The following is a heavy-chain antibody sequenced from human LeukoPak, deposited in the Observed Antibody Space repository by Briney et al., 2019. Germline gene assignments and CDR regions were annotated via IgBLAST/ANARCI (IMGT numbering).Heavy chain of an antibody. CDR3: AREKFDP. J-gene: IGHJ5*02. Sequence: ASVKVSCKASGYTFTNFGIHWVRQAPGQGLEWMGRIHPNSGGTNYAQKFQGRVTMTRDTSITTAYMELSGLRSDDTAVYYCAREKFDPWGQGTLVTVSS. V-gene: IGHV1-2*06. CDR2: IHPNSGGT. CDR1: GYTFTNFG.